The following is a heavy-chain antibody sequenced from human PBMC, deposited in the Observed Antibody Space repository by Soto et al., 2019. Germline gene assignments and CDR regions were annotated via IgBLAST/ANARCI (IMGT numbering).Heavy chain of an antibody. V-gene: IGHV3-30*04. CDR2: ISYDGSNK. Sequence: GGSLRLSCAASGFTFSSYAMHWVRQAPGKGLEWVAVISYDGSNKYYADSVKGRFTISRDNSKNTLYLQMNSLRAEDMAVYYCARDQAYGSGFDAFDIWGQGTMVTVSS. J-gene: IGHJ3*02. CDR1: GFTFSSYA. CDR3: ARDQAYGSGFDAFDI. D-gene: IGHD3-10*01.